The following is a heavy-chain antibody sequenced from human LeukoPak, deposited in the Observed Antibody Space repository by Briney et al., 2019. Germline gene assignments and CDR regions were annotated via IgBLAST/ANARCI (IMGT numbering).Heavy chain of an antibody. D-gene: IGHD2-2*01. J-gene: IGHJ5*02. V-gene: IGHV1-3*01. CDR3: ARCGTGSTSCYAPWFDP. CDR2: INAGNGNT. CDR1: GYTFTSYA. Sequence: ASVKVSCKASGYTFTSYAMHWVRQAPGQRLEWMGWINAGNGNTKYSQKFQGRVTITRDTSASTAYMELSRLRSDDTAVYYCARCGTGSTSCYAPWFDPWGQGTLVTVSS.